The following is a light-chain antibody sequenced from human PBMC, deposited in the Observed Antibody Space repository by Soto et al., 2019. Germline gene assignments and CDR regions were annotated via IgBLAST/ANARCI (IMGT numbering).Light chain of an antibody. CDR1: QSVSSY. J-gene: IGKJ1*01. CDR2: DAS. CDR3: QQRSTWPWT. V-gene: IGKV3-11*01. Sequence: EIVLTQSPATLSLSPGERDTLSCRASQSVSSYLALYQQKPGQAPRLLIYDASNRATGIPDRFSGSGSGTDFPLTISSQEPEDFAVYYSQQRSTWPWTFGQGTKVEIK.